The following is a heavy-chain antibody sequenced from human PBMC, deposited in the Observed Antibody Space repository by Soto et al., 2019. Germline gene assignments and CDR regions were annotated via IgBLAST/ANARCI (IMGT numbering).Heavy chain of an antibody. CDR2: IYHSGGT. CDR3: ARTMTTSGWFDP. Sequence: TLSLTCAVSGGPITSGGYSWSWIRQPPGKGLEWIGYIYHSGGTYYNPSLNSRVTLSIDRTKKQSSLKLKSVTAADTALYFCARTMTTSGWFDPWGQGTLVTVSS. J-gene: IGHJ5*02. V-gene: IGHV4-30-2*01. CDR1: GGPITSGGYS. D-gene: IGHD4-17*01.